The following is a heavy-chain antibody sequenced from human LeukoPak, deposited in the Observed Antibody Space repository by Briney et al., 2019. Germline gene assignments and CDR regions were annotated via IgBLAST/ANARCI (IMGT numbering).Heavy chain of an antibody. V-gene: IGHV3-23*01. CDR3: AKGSKYGDYVLDY. CDR2: VIGSGGST. CDR1: GFTFSSYA. D-gene: IGHD4-17*01. Sequence: HPGGSLRLSCEASGFTFSSYAMSWVRQAPGKGLEWVSGVIGSGGSTYYADSVKGRFTVPRDNSKSTLYLQMNSLRAEDTAVYYCAKGSKYGDYVLDYWGQGTLATVSS. J-gene: IGHJ4*02.